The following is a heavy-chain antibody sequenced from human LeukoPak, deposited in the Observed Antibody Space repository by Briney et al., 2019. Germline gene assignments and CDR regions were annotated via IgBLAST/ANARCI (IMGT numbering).Heavy chain of an antibody. CDR1: GFTFSSYA. D-gene: IGHD3-22*01. Sequence: GGSLRLSCAASGFTFSSYAMHWVRQAPGKGLEWVAVISYDGSNKYYADSVKGRFTISRDNSKNTLYLQMNSLTAEDTAVYYCVRDRVGDSRGYHGDFDNWGQGTLVTVSS. CDR2: ISYDGSNK. V-gene: IGHV3-30-3*01. CDR3: VRDRVGDSRGYHGDFDN. J-gene: IGHJ4*02.